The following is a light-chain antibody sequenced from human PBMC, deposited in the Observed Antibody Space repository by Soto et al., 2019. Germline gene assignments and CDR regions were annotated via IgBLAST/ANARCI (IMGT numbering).Light chain of an antibody. CDR2: GAS. V-gene: IGKV1-39*01. CDR1: QSISIY. CDR3: QQGYSTPQ. Sequence: DIQMTQSPSSLSASVEDRVTITCRASQSISIYLSWYQQKPGKAPKLLIYGASSLQSGVPSRFSGSGSGTVFTLTISSLQPEDFATYYCQQGYSTPQFGQGTKVEIK. J-gene: IGKJ1*01.